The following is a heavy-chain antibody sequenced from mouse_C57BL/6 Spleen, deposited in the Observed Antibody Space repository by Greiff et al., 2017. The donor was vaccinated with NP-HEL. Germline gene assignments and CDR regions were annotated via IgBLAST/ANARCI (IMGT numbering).Heavy chain of an antibody. CDR2: IPPNSGST. V-gene: IGHV1-64*01. D-gene: IGHD2-5*01. Sequence: QVQLKQPGAELVKPGASVKLSCKASGYTFTSYWMHWVKQRPGQGLEWIGMIPPNSGSTNYNEKFKSKATLTVDKSSSTAYMQLSSLTSGDSAVYYCAPYSKGYFDYWGQGTTLTVSS. CDR1: GYTFTSYW. CDR3: APYSKGYFDY. J-gene: IGHJ2*01.